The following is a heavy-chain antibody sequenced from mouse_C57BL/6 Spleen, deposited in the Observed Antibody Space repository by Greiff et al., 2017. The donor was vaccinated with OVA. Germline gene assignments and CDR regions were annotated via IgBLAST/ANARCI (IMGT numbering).Heavy chain of an antibody. D-gene: IGHD1-1*01. V-gene: IGHV1-5*01. CDR1: GYTFTSYW. Sequence: EVQLQQSGTVLARPGASVKMSCKTSGYTFTSYWMHWVKQRPGQGLEWIGAIYPGNSDTSYNQKFKGKAKLTAVTSASTADMELSSLTNADSAVYYCTRGGITTVVATGDYWGQGTTLTVSS. J-gene: IGHJ2*01. CDR2: IYPGNSDT. CDR3: TRGGITTVVATGDY.